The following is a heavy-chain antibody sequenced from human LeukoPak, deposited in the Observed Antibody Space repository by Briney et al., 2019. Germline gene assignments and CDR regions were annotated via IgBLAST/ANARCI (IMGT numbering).Heavy chain of an antibody. CDR2: INHSGST. D-gene: IGHD6-19*01. CDR3: ARGPNSSGWYGY. V-gene: IGHV4-34*01. J-gene: IGHJ4*02. Sequence: SETLSLTCAVYGGSFSGYYWSWIRQPPGKGLEWIGEINHSGSTNYNPSLKSRVTISVDTSKNQFSLKLSSVTAADTAVYYCARGPNSSGWYGYWGQGTLVTVSS. CDR1: GGSFSGYY.